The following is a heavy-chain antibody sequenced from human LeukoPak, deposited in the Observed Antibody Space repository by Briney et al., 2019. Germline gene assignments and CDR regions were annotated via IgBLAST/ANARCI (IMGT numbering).Heavy chain of an antibody. CDR1: GGSFSGYY. Sequence: SETLSLTCAVYGGSFSGYYWSWIRQPPGKGLEWIGEISHSGSTNYNPSLKGRVTISVDTSKNQFSLKLSSVTAADTAVYYCARGFPYYYDSSGYYAFDYWGQGTLVTVSS. D-gene: IGHD3-22*01. CDR3: ARGFPYYYDSSGYYAFDY. V-gene: IGHV4-34*01. J-gene: IGHJ4*02. CDR2: ISHSGST.